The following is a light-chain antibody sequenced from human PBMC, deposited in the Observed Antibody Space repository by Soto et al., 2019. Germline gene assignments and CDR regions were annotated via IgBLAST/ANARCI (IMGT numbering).Light chain of an antibody. Sequence: EIVLPQCPGTLSLSPGERATLSCRASQSVSSSYLAWYQQKPGQAPRLLIYGASSRATGIPDRFSGSGSGTDFTLTISRLEPEDFAVYYCQQYGSSPGTFGQGTKLEIK. V-gene: IGKV3-20*01. CDR3: QQYGSSPGT. J-gene: IGKJ2*01. CDR1: QSVSSSY. CDR2: GAS.